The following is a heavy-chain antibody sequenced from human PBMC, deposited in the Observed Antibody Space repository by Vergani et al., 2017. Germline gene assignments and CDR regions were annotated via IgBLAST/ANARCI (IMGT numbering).Heavy chain of an antibody. V-gene: IGHV1-8*01. D-gene: IGHD2-2*01. Sequence: QVQLVQSGAEVKKPGASVKVSCKASGYTFTSYDINWVRQATGQGLEWMGWMNPNSGNTGYAQKFQGRVTMTEDTSTDTAYMELSSLRSEDTAVYHCATACSSTSCYGGSVDWFDPWGQGTLVTVSS. CDR2: MNPNSGNT. CDR3: ATACSSTSCYGGSVDWFDP. J-gene: IGHJ5*02. CDR1: GYTFTSYD.